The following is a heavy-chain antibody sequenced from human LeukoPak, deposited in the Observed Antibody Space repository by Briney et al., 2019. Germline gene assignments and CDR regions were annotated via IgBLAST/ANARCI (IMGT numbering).Heavy chain of an antibody. CDR2: FYPGDSDT. Sequence: GESLKISCKGPGYSFTNYWIGWVRQMPGKGLEWMGIFYPGDSDTRYSPSFQGRVTISADKSISTAYLQWSSLKASDTAMYFCARRYWGLRMGGGYFFDYWGQGTLVTVSS. V-gene: IGHV5-51*01. D-gene: IGHD7-27*01. CDR1: GYSFTNYW. J-gene: IGHJ4*02. CDR3: ARRYWGLRMGGGYFFDY.